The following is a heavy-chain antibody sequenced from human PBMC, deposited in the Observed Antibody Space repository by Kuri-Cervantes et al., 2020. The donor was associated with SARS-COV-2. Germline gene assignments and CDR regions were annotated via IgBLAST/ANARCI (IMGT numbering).Heavy chain of an antibody. V-gene: IGHV4-39*01. Sequence: ESLKISCTVFGGSISSSSYYWGWIRQPPGKGLEWIGSIYYSGSTYYNPSLKSRVTISVDASKNQFSLKLSSVTAADTAVYYCARTMIVVVIPWYFDLWGRGTLVTVSS. CDR2: IYYSGST. CDR1: GGSISSSSYY. CDR3: ARTMIVVVIPWYFDL. J-gene: IGHJ2*01. D-gene: IGHD3-22*01.